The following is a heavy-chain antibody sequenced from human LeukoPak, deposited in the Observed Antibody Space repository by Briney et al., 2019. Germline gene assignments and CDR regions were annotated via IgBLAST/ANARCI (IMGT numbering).Heavy chain of an antibody. CDR1: GYTFTSYY. J-gene: IGHJ4*02. V-gene: IGHV1-46*01. CDR3: ARDLYSSSGLFDY. CDR2: INPSGDST. Sequence: ASVTVSCKASGYTFTSYYMHWERHAPGQGLEWMGIINPSGDSTSNAQKFQGRVTMTSDMSTSTVYMELSSLSSEDTAVYYCARDLYSSSGLFDYWGQGTLVTVSS. D-gene: IGHD6-6*01.